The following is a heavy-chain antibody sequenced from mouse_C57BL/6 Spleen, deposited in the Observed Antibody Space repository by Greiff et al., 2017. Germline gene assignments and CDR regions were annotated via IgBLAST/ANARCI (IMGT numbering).Heavy chain of an antibody. CDR3: ARRGGYGYDGGPWCAY. Sequence: VQLQQSGAELVKPGASVTLSCTASGFNIKDYYMHWVKQRTEQGLEWIGRIDPEDGETKYAPKFQGKATITAYPSSTTAYLQLSCLTSEDTAVYYCARRGGYGYDGGPWCAYWGQGTLVTVSA. CDR2: IDPEDGET. CDR1: GFNIKDYY. V-gene: IGHV14-2*01. D-gene: IGHD2-2*01. J-gene: IGHJ3*01.